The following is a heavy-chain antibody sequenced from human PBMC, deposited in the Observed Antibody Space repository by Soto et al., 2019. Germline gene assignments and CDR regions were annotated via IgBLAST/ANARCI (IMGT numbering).Heavy chain of an antibody. CDR2: IYPGDSDT. V-gene: IGHV5-51*01. CDR3: ARVNRSGWVGASDAFDI. CDR1: GYSFTSYW. Sequence: GESLKISCKGSGYSFTSYWIGWVRQMPGKGLEWMGIIYPGDSDTRYSPSFQGQVTISADKSISTAYLQWSSLKASDTAMYYCARVNRSGWVGASDAFDIWGQGTMVTVSS. D-gene: IGHD6-19*01. J-gene: IGHJ3*02.